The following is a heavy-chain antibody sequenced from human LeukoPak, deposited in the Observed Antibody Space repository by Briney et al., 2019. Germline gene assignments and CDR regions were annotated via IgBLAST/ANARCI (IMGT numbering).Heavy chain of an antibody. CDR1: GYTFTGYY. D-gene: IGHD3-3*01. CDR3: ARGLGFLEWPYMDV. V-gene: IGHV1-2*02. CDR2: INPNSGGT. Sequence: ASVKVSCKASGYTFTGYYMHWVRQAPGQGLEWMGWINPNSGGTNYAQKFQGGVTMTRDTSISTAYMELSRLRSDDTAVYYCARGLGFLEWPYMDVWGKGTTVTVSS. J-gene: IGHJ6*03.